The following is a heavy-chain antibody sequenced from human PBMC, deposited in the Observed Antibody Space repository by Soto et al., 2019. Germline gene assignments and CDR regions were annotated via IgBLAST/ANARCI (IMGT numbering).Heavy chain of an antibody. CDR1: GYTFTSYG. V-gene: IGHV1-18*01. CDR3: ARMANYNFWSGPQPTDS. CDR2: ISAYNGNT. D-gene: IGHD3-3*01. Sequence: ASVKVSCKASGYTFTSYGISWVRQAPGQGLEWRGWISAYNGNTNYAQKLQGRVTMTTDTSTSTAYMELRSLRSDDTAVYYCARMANYNFWSGPQPTDSWGQGTLVTVSS. J-gene: IGHJ5*02.